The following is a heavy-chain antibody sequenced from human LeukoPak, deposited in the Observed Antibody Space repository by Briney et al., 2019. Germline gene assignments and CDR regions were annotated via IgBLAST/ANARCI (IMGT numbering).Heavy chain of an antibody. CDR2: ISYDGSNK. V-gene: IGHV3-30-3*01. D-gene: IGHD3-16*01. CDR1: GFTFSSYA. Sequence: GRSLRLSCAASGFTFSSYAMHWVRQAPGKGLEWVAVISYDGSNKYYADSVKGRFTISRDNSKNTLYLQMNSLRAEDTAVYYCARGPHLIKAFDYWGQGTLVTVSS. J-gene: IGHJ4*02. CDR3: ARGPHLIKAFDY.